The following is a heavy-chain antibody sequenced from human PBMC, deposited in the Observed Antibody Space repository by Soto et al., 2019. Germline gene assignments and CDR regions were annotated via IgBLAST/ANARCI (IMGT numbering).Heavy chain of an antibody. D-gene: IGHD1-1*01. Sequence: EVQLLESGGGLVQPGGSLRLSCAASGFTFSSNAMNWVRQAPGKGLEWVSVISGTGGRIYYADSVKGRFTISRDNSKNTLYLEMNSLRVEDTAVYYCAKSLNINWKNWFDPWGQGTLVTVSS. CDR1: GFTFSSNA. CDR2: ISGTGGRI. V-gene: IGHV3-23*01. CDR3: AKSLNINWKNWFDP. J-gene: IGHJ5*02.